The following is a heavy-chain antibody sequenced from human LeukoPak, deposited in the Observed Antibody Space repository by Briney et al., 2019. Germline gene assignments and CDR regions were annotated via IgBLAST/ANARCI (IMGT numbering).Heavy chain of an antibody. D-gene: IGHD2-21*02. CDR3: AKDVVVTAIHLAYFQH. V-gene: IGHV3-23*01. CDR2: ISGSGGST. CDR1: GFTFSGYT. Sequence: PGGSLRLSCAASGFTFSGYTMNWVRQAPGKGLEWVSGISGSGGSTYYADSVKGRFTISRNNSKNTLYLQMNSLRAEDTAVYFCAKDVVVTAIHLAYFQHWGQGTLVTVSS. J-gene: IGHJ1*01.